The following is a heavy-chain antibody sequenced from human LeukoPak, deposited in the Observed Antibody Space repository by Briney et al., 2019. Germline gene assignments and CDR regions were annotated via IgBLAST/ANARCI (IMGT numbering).Heavy chain of an antibody. J-gene: IGHJ4*02. D-gene: IGHD3-22*01. CDR2: IIPLFGTA. CDR1: GGTFSSYA. V-gene: IGHV1-69*13. CDR3: AREWDFDSSGFYYYY. Sequence: SVTVSCKASGGTFSSYAISWVRQAPGQGLEWMGGIIPLFGTANYAQRFQGRVTITADESTRTAYMELSSLRSEDTAIYYCAREWDFDSSGFYYYYWGQGTLVTVSS.